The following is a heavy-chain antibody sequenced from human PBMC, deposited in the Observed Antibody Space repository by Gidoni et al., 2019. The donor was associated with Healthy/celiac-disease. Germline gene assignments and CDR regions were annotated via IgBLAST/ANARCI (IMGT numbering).Heavy chain of an antibody. V-gene: IGHV3-23*01. Sequence: TISRDNSKNTLYLQMNSLRAEDTAVYYCAKDSIAVAGTTLFDYWGQGTRVTVSS. J-gene: IGHJ4*02. D-gene: IGHD6-19*01. CDR3: AKDSIAVAGTTLFDY.